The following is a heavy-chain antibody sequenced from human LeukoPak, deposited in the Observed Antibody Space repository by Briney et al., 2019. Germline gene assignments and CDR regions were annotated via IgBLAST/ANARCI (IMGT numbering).Heavy chain of an antibody. Sequence: TGGSLRLSRAASGFTFSSYAMSWVRQAPGKGLEWVSAISGSGGSTYYADSVKGRFTISRDTSKNTLYLQMNSLRAEDTAVYYCAKKGIDGSGYDLDYWGQGTLVTVSS. CDR1: GFTFSSYA. V-gene: IGHV3-23*01. J-gene: IGHJ4*02. CDR2: ISGSGGST. D-gene: IGHD5-12*01. CDR3: AKKGIDGSGYDLDY.